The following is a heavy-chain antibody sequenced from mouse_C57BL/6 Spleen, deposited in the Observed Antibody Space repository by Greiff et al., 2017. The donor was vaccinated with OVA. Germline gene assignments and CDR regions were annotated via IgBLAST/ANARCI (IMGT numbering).Heavy chain of an antibody. J-gene: IGHJ1*03. V-gene: IGHV5-16*01. CDR2: INYDGSST. D-gene: IGHD2-3*01. Sequence: EVQRVESEGGLVQPGSSMKLSCTASGFTFSDYYMAWVRQVPEKGLEWVANINYDGSSTYYLDSLKSRFIISRDNAKNILYLQMSSLKSEDTATYYCAREDDGYYDWYFDVWGTGTSVTVSS. CDR1: GFTFSDYY. CDR3: AREDDGYYDWYFDV.